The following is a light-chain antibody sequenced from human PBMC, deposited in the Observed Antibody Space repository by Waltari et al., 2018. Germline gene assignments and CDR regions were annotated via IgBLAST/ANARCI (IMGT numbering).Light chain of an antibody. J-gene: IGLJ2*01. CDR1: SSHVGGYYY. Sequence: QSALTQPASVSGSPGQSITIPCTGSSSHVGGYYYVSWDQQHPGKAPKLMIFFVSNLASGVSNRFSVSKSGNTGSLTISGLQAEDEAEYYCSSYISSSTRERFGGGTSLTVL. CDR2: FVS. CDR3: SSYISSSTRER. V-gene: IGLV2-14*03.